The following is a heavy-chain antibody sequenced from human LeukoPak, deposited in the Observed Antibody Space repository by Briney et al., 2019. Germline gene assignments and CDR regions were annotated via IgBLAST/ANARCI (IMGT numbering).Heavy chain of an antibody. D-gene: IGHD3-22*01. CDR2: ISSSSSYI. J-gene: IGHJ3*02. V-gene: IGHV3-21*04. CDR1: GFTFSSYS. Sequence: PGGSLRLSCAASGFTFSSYSMNWVRQAPGKGLEWVSSISSSSSYIYYADSVKGRFTISRDNSKNTLYLQMNSLRAEDTAVYYCAKDPSRDSSGYYCAFDIWGQGTMVTVSS. CDR3: AKDPSRDSSGYYCAFDI.